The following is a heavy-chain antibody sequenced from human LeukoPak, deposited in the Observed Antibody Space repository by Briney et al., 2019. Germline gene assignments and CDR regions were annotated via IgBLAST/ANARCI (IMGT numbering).Heavy chain of an antibody. V-gene: IGHV4-59*08. CDR1: GGSISSYY. Sequence: SETLSLTCTVSGGSISSYYWSWIRQPPGKGLEWIGYIYYSGSTNYNPSLKSRVTISVDTSKNQFSLKLSSVTAADTAVYYRARQPRTSGWYREIPYFDYWGQGTLVTVSS. D-gene: IGHD6-19*01. J-gene: IGHJ4*02. CDR3: ARQPRTSGWYREIPYFDY. CDR2: IYYSGST.